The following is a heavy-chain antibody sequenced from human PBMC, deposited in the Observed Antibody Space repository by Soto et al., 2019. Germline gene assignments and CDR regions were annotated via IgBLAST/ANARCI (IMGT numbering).Heavy chain of an antibody. CDR3: ASLPYSAYNRHFDY. J-gene: IGHJ4*02. CDR2: ITPTSGHI. V-gene: IGHV3-11*06. CDR1: GFIFSHYY. D-gene: IGHD4-4*01. Sequence: QVQMVESGGGLVKPGGPLRLSCAASGFIFSHYYMGWIRQAPGKGLEWVSYITPTSGHINYADSVKGRFTISRDNARNSLYLQMNSLTADDTAMYYCASLPYSAYNRHFDYWGQGTLVTVSS.